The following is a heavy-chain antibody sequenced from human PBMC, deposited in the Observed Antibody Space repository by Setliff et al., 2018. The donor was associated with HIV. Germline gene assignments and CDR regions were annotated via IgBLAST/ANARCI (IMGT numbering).Heavy chain of an antibody. CDR1: GYTFTSYW. V-gene: IGHV1-46*01. D-gene: IGHD3-10*01. CDR2: INPSGGST. J-gene: IGHJ5*02. Sequence: ASVKVSCKASGYTFTSYWIHWLRQAPGQGLEWMGMINPSGGSTSNAEKFQGRLTMTRDSSTSTVYMELSSLRSEDTAVYYCARDRETGNNYGTDLWGQGTLVTVPS. CDR3: ARDRETGNNYGTDL.